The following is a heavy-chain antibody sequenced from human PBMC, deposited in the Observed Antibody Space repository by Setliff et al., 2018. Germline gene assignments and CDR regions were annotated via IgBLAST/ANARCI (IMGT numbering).Heavy chain of an antibody. CDR2: IIPILGIA. V-gene: IGHV1-69*10. CDR1: GGTFSSYA. Sequence: ASVKVSCKASGGTFSSYAISWVRQAPGQGLEWMGGIIPILGIANYAQKFQGRVTVTSDTSISTAYLTLTSLRSDDTAIYYCARLSASVVSPVDHWGQGTLVTVSS. J-gene: IGHJ4*02. CDR3: ARLSASVVSPVDH.